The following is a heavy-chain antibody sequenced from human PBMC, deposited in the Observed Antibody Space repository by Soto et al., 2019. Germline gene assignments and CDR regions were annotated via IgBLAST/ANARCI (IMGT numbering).Heavy chain of an antibody. J-gene: IGHJ6*03. CDR1: GYTFTSYD. V-gene: IGHV1-8*01. Sequence: ASVKVSCKASGYTFTSYDINWVRQATGQGLEWMGWMNPNSGNTEYAQKFQGRVTMTRNTSTSTAYMELSSLRSEDTAVYYCARVATVTPDYYYYYYMDVWGKGTTVTVSS. D-gene: IGHD4-4*01. CDR3: ARVATVTPDYYYYYYMDV. CDR2: MNPNSGNT.